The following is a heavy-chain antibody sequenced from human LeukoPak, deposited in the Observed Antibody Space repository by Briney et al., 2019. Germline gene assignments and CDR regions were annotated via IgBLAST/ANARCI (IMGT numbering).Heavy chain of an antibody. CDR2: IYYSGST. V-gene: IGHV4-59*01. CDR1: GGSIGSYY. CDR3: ARGDISSVYFDY. Sequence: SETLSLTCTASGGSIGSYYWSWIRQPPGKGLEWIGYIYYSGSTNCNPSLKSRVTISLDTSKTQFSLKLSSVTAADTAVYYCARGDISSVYFDYWGQGTLVTVSS. J-gene: IGHJ4*02. D-gene: IGHD2-15*01.